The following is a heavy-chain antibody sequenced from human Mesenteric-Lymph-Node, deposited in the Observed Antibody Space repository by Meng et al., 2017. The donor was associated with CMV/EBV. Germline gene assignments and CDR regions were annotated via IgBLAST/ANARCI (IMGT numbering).Heavy chain of an antibody. J-gene: IGHJ4*02. CDR1: YSFTSYA. CDR3: AREPSPGYSSGWKNFDN. D-gene: IGHD6-19*01. V-gene: IGHV1-3*01. CDR2: INVGKGST. Sequence: YSFTSYAMHGVRQAPGQGLEWMGWINVGKGSTQYSQNLQDRVIITRDTSASTVYMELGSLRSGDTAVYYCAREPSPGYSSGWKNFDNWGQGTLVTVSS.